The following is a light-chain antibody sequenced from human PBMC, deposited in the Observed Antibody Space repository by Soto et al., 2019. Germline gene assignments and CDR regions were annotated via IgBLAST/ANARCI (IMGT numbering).Light chain of an antibody. Sequence: DLQMTQSPSALSASVGDRVTITCRASQSIGTFLNWYQHKPGKAPDLLIFAASSLQTGVPSRFSGSGSGTDFTLTISSLQPEDVASYYCQQTYTTVWTFGQGTKVEIK. V-gene: IGKV1-39*01. CDR2: AAS. CDR3: QQTYTTVWT. J-gene: IGKJ1*01. CDR1: QSIGTF.